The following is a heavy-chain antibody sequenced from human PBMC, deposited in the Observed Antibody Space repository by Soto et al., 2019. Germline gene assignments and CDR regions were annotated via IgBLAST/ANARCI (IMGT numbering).Heavy chain of an antibody. CDR1: GGSINSSSYF. J-gene: IGHJ5*02. V-gene: IGHV4-39*01. CDR2: IYYSGST. CDR3: ARAVYDFWSGYYQPQVWFDP. D-gene: IGHD3-3*01. Sequence: ASETLSLTCSVSGGSINSSSYFWGWVRQPPGKGLEWIGSIYYSGSTYYNPSLKSRVTISVDTSKNQFSLKLSSVTAADTAVYYCARAVYDFWSGYYQPQVWFDPWGQGTLVTVSS.